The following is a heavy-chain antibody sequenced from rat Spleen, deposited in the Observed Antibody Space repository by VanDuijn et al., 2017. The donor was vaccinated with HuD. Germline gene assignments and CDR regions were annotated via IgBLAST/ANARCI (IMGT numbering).Heavy chain of an antibody. CDR1: GFTLSDYV. V-gene: IGHV5-19*01. Sequence: EVQLVESGGGLVQPGGSMKLSCAASGFTLSDYVMHWIRQAPTKGLEWVTSISPSGATTNYRDSVKGRFTISRHNTKNTLYLQMNSLTSEDTATYYCTRGSLGSGRLNWFVYWGQGTLVTVSS. CDR2: ISPSGATT. CDR3: TRGSLGSGRLNWFVY. J-gene: IGHJ3*01. D-gene: IGHD4-6*01.